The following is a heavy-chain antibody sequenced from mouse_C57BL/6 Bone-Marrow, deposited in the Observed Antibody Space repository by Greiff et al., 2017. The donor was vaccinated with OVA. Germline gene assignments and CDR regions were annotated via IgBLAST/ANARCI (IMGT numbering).Heavy chain of an antibody. CDR3: ARGGRKATFAY. D-gene: IGHD3-2*02. J-gene: IGHJ3*01. CDR2: INPNNGGT. V-gene: IGHV1-26*01. Sequence: EVQLQQSGPELVKPGASVKISCKASGYTFTDYYMNWVKQSHGKSLEWIGDINPNNGGTSYNQKFKGKATLTVDKSSSTAYMELRSLTSEDSAVYYCARGGRKATFAYWGQGTLVTVSA. CDR1: GYTFTDYY.